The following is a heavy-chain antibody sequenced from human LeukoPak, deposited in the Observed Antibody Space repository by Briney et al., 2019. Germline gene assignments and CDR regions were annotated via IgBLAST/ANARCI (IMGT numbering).Heavy chain of an antibody. CDR1: GGSFSGYY. D-gene: IGHD6-19*01. J-gene: IGHJ5*02. CDR2: INHSGST. V-gene: IGHV4-34*01. Sequence: SETLSLTCAVYGGSFSGYYWSWIRQPPGKGLEWIGEINHSGSTNYNPSLKSRVTILVDTSKNQFSLKLSSVTAADTAVYYCARRGTIAVPVFWFDPWGQGTLVIVSS. CDR3: ARRGTIAVPVFWFDP.